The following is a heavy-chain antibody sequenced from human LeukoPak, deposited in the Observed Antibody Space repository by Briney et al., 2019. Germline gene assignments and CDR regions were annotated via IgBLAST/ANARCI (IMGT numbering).Heavy chain of an antibody. CDR1: GGSISSHY. CDR2: IYYSGST. V-gene: IGHV4-59*11. Sequence: SETLSLTCTVSGGSISSHYWSWIRQPPGKGLEWIGYIYYSGSTNYNPSLKSRVTISVDTSKNQFSLKLSSVTAADTAVYYCARGQAYYYDSSGYSLDYWGQGTLVTVSS. J-gene: IGHJ4*02. CDR3: ARGQAYYYDSSGYSLDY. D-gene: IGHD3-22*01.